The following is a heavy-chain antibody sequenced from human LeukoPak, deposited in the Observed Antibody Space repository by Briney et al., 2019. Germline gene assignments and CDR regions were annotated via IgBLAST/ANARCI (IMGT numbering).Heavy chain of an antibody. Sequence: QPGRSLRLSRTASGFTFGDYAMTWVRQAPGKGLEWVGFIRSKAYGGTTEYAASVRGRFTISRDDSKSIAYLQMNSLKTEDTGVYYCTSPWGAFEYWGQGTLVTVSS. D-gene: IGHD3-16*01. CDR3: TSPWGAFEY. V-gene: IGHV3-49*04. J-gene: IGHJ4*02. CDR1: GFTFGDYA. CDR2: IRSKAYGGTT.